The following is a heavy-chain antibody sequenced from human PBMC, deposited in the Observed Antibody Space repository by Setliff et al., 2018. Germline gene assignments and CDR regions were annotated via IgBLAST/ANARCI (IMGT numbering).Heavy chain of an antibody. Sequence: SETLSLTCTVSGGSISGTSTETYLWSWIRQPPGKGLEFIGYVFFNGAAKYDPSLKSRVTISVDTSKEQFSLKLSSVTAADTAVYFCARGGTYRYFDYWGQGAQVTVSS. CDR3: ARGGTYRYFDY. CDR2: VFFNGAA. D-gene: IGHD3-16*02. V-gene: IGHV4-61*01. CDR1: GGSISGTSTETYL. J-gene: IGHJ4*02.